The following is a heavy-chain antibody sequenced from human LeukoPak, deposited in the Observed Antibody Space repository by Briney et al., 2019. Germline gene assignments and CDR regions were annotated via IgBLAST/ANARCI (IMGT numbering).Heavy chain of an antibody. Sequence: PSETLSLTCTVSGGSISSGGYYWRWIRQHPGKSLEWIEYIYYSGSTYYNPSLQSRVSIAVYKSENQFSLKLSSVPAADTAVYYCARVLGGARSCGYSILHFDYWGQGTLVTVSS. CDR2: IYYSGST. D-gene: IGHD3-22*01. J-gene: IGHJ4*02. CDR3: ARVLGGARSCGYSILHFDY. CDR1: GGSISSGGYY. V-gene: IGHV4-31*03.